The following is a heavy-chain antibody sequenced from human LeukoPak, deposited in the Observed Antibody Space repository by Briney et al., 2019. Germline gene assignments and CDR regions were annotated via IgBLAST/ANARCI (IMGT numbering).Heavy chain of an antibody. J-gene: IGHJ4*02. CDR2: INHSGST. V-gene: IGHV4-34*01. CDR3: ARGRIRNTYYYGSGSYYSVFDY. D-gene: IGHD3-10*01. CDR1: GGSFSGYY. Sequence: SETLSLTCAVYGGSFSGYYWSWIRQPPGKGLEWIGEINHSGSTNYNPSLKSRVTMSVDTSKNQFSLKLSSVTAADTAVYYCARGRIRNTYYYGSGSYYSVFDYWGQGTLVTVSS.